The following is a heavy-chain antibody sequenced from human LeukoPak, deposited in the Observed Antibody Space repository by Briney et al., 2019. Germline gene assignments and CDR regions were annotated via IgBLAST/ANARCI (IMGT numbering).Heavy chain of an antibody. CDR2: INSDGSST. Sequence: GGSLRLSCAASGFTFSSYWMHWVRQAPGKGLVWVSRINSDGSSTSYADSVKGRFTISRDNAKNTLYLQMNSLRAEDTAVYYCAREAAAGHFDYWGQGTLVTVSS. CDR1: GFTFSSYW. CDR3: AREAAAGHFDY. J-gene: IGHJ4*02. D-gene: IGHD6-13*01. V-gene: IGHV3-74*01.